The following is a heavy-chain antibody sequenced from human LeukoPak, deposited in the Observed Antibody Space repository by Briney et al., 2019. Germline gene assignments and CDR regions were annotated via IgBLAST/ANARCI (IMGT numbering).Heavy chain of an antibody. CDR2: INPNSGGT. D-gene: IGHD6-6*01. V-gene: IGHV1-2*02. CDR3: ARARWQLVPYFDS. CDR1: VYTFTDYY. J-gene: IGHJ4*02. Sequence: ASVTVSCKASVYTFTDYYMHWVRQAPGRGLEWMGWINPNSGGTNFAQKFQGRVAMTRDTSISTAYLELGSLRSDDTAVYFCARARWQLVPYFDSWGQGTLVTVSS.